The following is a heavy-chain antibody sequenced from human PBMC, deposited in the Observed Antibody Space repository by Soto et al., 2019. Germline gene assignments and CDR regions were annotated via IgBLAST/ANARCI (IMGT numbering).Heavy chain of an antibody. V-gene: IGHV3-23*01. Sequence: PGGSLRLSCAASGFTFSSYAMSWVRQAPGKGLEWVSAISGSGGSTYYADSVKGRFTISRDNSKNTLYLQMNSLRAEDTAVYYCAKDNDDFWSGYYGTNGTDVWRQGIKVTVSS. CDR1: GFTFSSYA. CDR2: ISGSGGST. D-gene: IGHD3-3*01. J-gene: IGHJ6*02. CDR3: AKDNDDFWSGYYGTNGTDV.